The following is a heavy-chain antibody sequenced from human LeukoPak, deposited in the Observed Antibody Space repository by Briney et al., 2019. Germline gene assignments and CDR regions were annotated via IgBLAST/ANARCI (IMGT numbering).Heavy chain of an antibody. Sequence: ASVKVSCKASGYTFTSYGISWVRQAPGQGLEWMVWISAYNGNTNYAQKLQGRVPMTTDTSTSTAYMELRSLRSDDMGVYYCARDPLTYDFWRGHYNWFDPWGQGTLVTVSS. CDR1: GYTFTSYG. D-gene: IGHD3-3*01. CDR3: ARDPLTYDFWRGHYNWFDP. CDR2: ISAYNGNT. J-gene: IGHJ5*02. V-gene: IGHV1-18*03.